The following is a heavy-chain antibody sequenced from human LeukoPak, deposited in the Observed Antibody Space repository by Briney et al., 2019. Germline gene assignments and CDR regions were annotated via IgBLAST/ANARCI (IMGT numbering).Heavy chain of an antibody. J-gene: IGHJ4*02. CDR3: AKELSRIVPAAWAF. CDR2: IQYDGSSI. Sequence: GGSLRLSCAASGFSFSSYGMHWVRQAPGKGLEWVAFIQYDGSSIYYTDSVKGRFTISRDNSENTLYLQMDSLRVEDTAIYYCAKELSRIVPAAWAFWGQGALLSVSS. V-gene: IGHV3-30*02. D-gene: IGHD2-2*01. CDR1: GFSFSSYG.